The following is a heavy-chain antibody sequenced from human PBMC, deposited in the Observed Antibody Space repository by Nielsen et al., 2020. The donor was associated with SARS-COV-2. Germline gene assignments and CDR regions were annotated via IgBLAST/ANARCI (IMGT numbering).Heavy chain of an antibody. CDR3: ARGLRGWFFDF. CDR2: ISGSGGST. CDR1: GFTFSSYA. J-gene: IGHJ4*02. Sequence: GGSLRLSCAASGFTFSSYAMSWVRQAPGKGLEWVSAISGSGGSTYYADSVKGRFTISRDNSKNTLYLQMNSLRADDTAVYYCARGLRGWFFDFWGQGILVTVSS. V-gene: IGHV3-23*01. D-gene: IGHD6-19*01.